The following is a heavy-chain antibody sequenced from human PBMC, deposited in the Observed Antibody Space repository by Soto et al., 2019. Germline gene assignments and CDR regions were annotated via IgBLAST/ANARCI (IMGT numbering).Heavy chain of an antibody. CDR3: ASVRGGYYYAMDV. V-gene: IGHV4-4*02. CDR1: GGSISSSNW. Sequence: SETLSLTCAVSGGSISSSNWWSWVRQPPGKGLEWIGEIYHSGSTNYNPSLKSRVTISVDKSKNQFSLKLSSVTAADTAVYYCASVRGGYYYAMDVWGQGTTVTVS. J-gene: IGHJ6*02. CDR2: IYHSGST. D-gene: IGHD3-10*02.